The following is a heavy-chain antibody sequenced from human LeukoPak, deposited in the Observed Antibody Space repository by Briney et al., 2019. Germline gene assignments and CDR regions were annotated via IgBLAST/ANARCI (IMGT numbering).Heavy chain of an antibody. CDR3: ARGGDRRGFDY. CDR2: IYDSGTT. V-gene: IGHV4-31*03. Sequence: SETLSLTCTVSDGSISDGGYYWSWIRQHPGKGLEWIGYIYDSGTTYYSPALQSRVTISVDKSDNKFSLKLRSLAAADTAVYYCARGGDRRGFDYWGQGTLVIVSS. J-gene: IGHJ4*02. CDR1: DGSISDGGYY. D-gene: IGHD1-14*01.